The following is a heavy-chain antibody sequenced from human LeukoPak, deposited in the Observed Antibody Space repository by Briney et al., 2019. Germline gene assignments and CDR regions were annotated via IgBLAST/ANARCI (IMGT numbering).Heavy chain of an antibody. D-gene: IGHD6-19*01. V-gene: IGHV4-30-4*01. Sequence: SETLSLTCTVSGGSISSGDYYWSWIRQPPGKGLEWIGYVYYSGSTYYNPSLKSRVTISVDTSKNQFPLKLSSVTAADTAVYYCARAPGIAVAGTPEYNWFDPWGQGTLVTVSS. CDR3: ARAPGIAVAGTPEYNWFDP. CDR1: GGSISSGDYY. CDR2: VYYSGST. J-gene: IGHJ5*02.